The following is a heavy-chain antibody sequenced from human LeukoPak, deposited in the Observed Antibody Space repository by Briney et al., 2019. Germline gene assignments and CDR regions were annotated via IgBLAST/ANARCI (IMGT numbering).Heavy chain of an antibody. D-gene: IGHD2-2*01. CDR1: GFTFSSYD. Sequence: PGGSLRLSCAASGFTFSSYDMSWVRRAPGKGLEWVSAISGSGGNTYFADSVKGRFTISRDNSKNTLYLQMNSLRAEDTAVYYCAKEGSYCSSTSCYLPFDYWGQGTLVTVSS. CDR2: ISGSGGNT. V-gene: IGHV3-23*01. CDR3: AKEGSYCSSTSCYLPFDY. J-gene: IGHJ4*02.